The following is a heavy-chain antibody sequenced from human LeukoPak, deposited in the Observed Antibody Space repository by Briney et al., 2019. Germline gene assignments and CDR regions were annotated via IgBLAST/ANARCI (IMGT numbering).Heavy chain of an antibody. CDR1: GGSISTSNW. CDR3: ARGGYDSYFVY. Sequence: SETLSLTCAVSGGSISTSNWWSWVRQAPGKGLEWIGEIYHSGSTNYNPSLKSRVTMSVDKSKNQFSLKLSSVTAADTAVYYCARGGYDSYFVYWGQGTLVTVSS. CDR2: IYHSGST. V-gene: IGHV4-4*02. J-gene: IGHJ4*02. D-gene: IGHD5-12*01.